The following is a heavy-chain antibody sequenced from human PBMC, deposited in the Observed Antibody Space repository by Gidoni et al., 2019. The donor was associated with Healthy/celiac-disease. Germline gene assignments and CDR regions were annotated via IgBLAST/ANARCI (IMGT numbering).Heavy chain of an antibody. Sequence: QVQLVESGGGVVQPGRSLRLSCAASGFTFSSYGMHWVRQAPGKGLEWVAVIWYDGSNKYYADSVKGRFTISRDNSKNTLYLQMNSLRAEDTAVYYCASERRDGYRGDAFDIWGQGTMVTVSS. J-gene: IGHJ3*02. CDR2: IWYDGSNK. CDR3: ASERRDGYRGDAFDI. V-gene: IGHV3-33*01. D-gene: IGHD5-12*01. CDR1: GFTFSSYG.